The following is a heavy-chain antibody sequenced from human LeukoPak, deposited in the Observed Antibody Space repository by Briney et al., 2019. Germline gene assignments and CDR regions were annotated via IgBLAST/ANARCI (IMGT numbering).Heavy chain of an antibody. V-gene: IGHV1-69*05. CDR2: IIPIFGTA. D-gene: IGHD1-14*01. CDR1: GGTFSSYA. J-gene: IGHJ1*01. CDR3: ARTGNGEYLQH. Sequence: SVKVSCKAFGGTFSSYAISWVRQAPGQGLEWMGRIIPIFGTANYAQKFQGRVTITTDESTSTAYMELSSLRSEDTAVYYCARTGNGEYLQHWGQGTLVTVSS.